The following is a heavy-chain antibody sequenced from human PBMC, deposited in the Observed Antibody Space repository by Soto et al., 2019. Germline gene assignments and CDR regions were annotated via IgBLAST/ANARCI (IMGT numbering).Heavy chain of an antibody. D-gene: IGHD2-15*01. V-gene: IGHV1-18*01. Sequence: QVQLVQSGAEVKKPGASVKVSCKASGYTFTSYGISWVRQAPGQGLEWMGWISAYNGNTNYAQKVQDRVTTTTDTSTSTAYMELRSLRSDDTAVYYCVVAAQPYSFDYWGQGTLVTVSS. CDR3: VVAAQPYSFDY. J-gene: IGHJ4*02. CDR1: GYTFTSYG. CDR2: ISAYNGNT.